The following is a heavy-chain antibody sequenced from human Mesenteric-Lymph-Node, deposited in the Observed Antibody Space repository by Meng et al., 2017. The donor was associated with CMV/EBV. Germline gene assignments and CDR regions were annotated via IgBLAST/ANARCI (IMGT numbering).Heavy chain of an antibody. V-gene: IGHV3-23*01. CDR1: GIAFSSYA. CDR2: ISDSGDTT. Sequence: GESLKISCAASGIAFSSYAMSWVRQAPGEGLEWVSAISDSGDTTYYAGAVEGRFAISRDNSKNTLYLQMNSLRAEDTAIYYCTKASYQLLERANWFDPWGQGTLVTVSS. CDR3: TKASYQLLERANWFDP. D-gene: IGHD2-2*01. J-gene: IGHJ5*02.